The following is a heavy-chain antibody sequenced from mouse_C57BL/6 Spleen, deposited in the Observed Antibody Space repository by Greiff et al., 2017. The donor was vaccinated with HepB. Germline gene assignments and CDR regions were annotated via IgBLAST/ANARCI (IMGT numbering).Heavy chain of an antibody. CDR1: GYTFTSYW. J-gene: IGHJ3*01. CDR2: IYPGSGST. Sequence: VQLQQPGAELVKPGASVKMSCKASGYTFTSYWITWVKQRPGQGLEWIGDIYPGSGSTNYNEKFKSKATLTVDKSSSTAYMQLSSLTSEDSAVYYCARGDSSGSWFAYWGQGTLVTVSA. D-gene: IGHD3-2*02. V-gene: IGHV1-55*01. CDR3: ARGDSSGSWFAY.